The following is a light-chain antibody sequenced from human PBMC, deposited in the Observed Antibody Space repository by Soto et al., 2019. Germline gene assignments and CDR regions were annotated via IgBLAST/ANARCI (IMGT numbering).Light chain of an antibody. CDR1: QSVSSSF. CDR3: QQYASSPRT. CDR2: GAS. J-gene: IGKJ1*01. Sequence: EIALTQSPGTLSLSPGERATLSCRASQSVSSSFLAWYQQTPGQAPRLLIYGASSRATGIPDRFSGSGSGTDFTLTISRLEPEDFAVYYCQQYASSPRTFGQGTKVDIK. V-gene: IGKV3-20*01.